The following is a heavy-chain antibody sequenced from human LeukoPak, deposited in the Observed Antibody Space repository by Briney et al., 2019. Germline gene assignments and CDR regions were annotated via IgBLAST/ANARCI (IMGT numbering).Heavy chain of an antibody. CDR2: IYSVGTT. CDR3: ARGSGWLDY. D-gene: IGHD6-19*01. CDR1: GFTVSNTF. J-gene: IGHJ4*02. Sequence: GGSLRLSCAASGFTVSNTFMSWIRQAPGKGLEWVSVIYSVGTTYYADSVKGRFTISRDNSKNTLYLQMNSLRAEDTAVYYCARGSGWLDYWGQGTLVTVSS. V-gene: IGHV3-53*01.